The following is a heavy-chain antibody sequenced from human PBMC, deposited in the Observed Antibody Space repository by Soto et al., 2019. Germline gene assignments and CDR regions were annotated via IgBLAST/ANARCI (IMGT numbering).Heavy chain of an antibody. CDR2: ISWNSGSI. D-gene: IGHD6-13*01. J-gene: IGHJ2*01. Sequence: EVQLVESGGGLVQPGRSLRLSCAASGFTFDDYAMHWVRQAPGKGLEWVSGISWNSGSIGYADSVKGRFTISRDNAKNSLYLQMNSLRSEDTALYYCAKDTVRYSRNSWYFDLWGRDTLVTVSS. V-gene: IGHV3-9*01. CDR3: AKDTVRYSRNSWYFDL. CDR1: GFTFDDYA.